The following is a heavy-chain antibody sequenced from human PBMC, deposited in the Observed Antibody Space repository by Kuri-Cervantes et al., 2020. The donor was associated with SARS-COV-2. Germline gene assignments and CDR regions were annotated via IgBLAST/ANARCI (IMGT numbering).Heavy chain of an antibody. CDR3: ARASFDFWSGYYTGYYYDY. V-gene: IGHV3-66*01. CDR1: GFTVSSNY. Sequence: GGSLRLSCAASGFTVSSNYMSWVRQAPGKGLEWVSVIYSGGSTYYADSVKGRFTISRDNSKNTLYLQMNSLRAEDTAVYYCARASFDFWSGYYTGYYYDYWGQGTLVTVSS. D-gene: IGHD3-3*01. J-gene: IGHJ4*02. CDR2: IYSGGST.